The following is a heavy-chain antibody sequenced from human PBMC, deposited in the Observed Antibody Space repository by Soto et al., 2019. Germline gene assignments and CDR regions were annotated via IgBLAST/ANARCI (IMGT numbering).Heavy chain of an antibody. Sequence: GGSLRLSCAASGFTFSNYAIHWVRQAPGKGLEWVTIISYDGSNKYYADSVKGRFTISRDNSKNTLYLQMNSLRAEDTAVYYCARDTRWGGYSGYDPRTMYGMDVWGQGTTVTVSS. J-gene: IGHJ6*02. D-gene: IGHD5-12*01. CDR1: GFTFSNYA. V-gene: IGHV3-30-3*01. CDR2: ISYDGSNK. CDR3: ARDTRWGGYSGYDPRTMYGMDV.